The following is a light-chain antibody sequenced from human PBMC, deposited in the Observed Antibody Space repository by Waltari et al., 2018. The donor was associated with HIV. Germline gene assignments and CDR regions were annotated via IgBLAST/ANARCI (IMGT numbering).Light chain of an antibody. V-gene: IGLV2-11*01. CDR1: SSDVGGYNY. CDR3: CSYAGSYTWV. CDR2: DVS. Sequence: QSALTQPRSVSGSPGQSVTISCTGTSSDVGGYNYVSWYQQHPGKAPKLMIYDVSKRPSGGHDRFSGSKSGNTASLTISGLQAEDEADYYCCSYAGSYTWVFGGGTKLTVL. J-gene: IGLJ3*02.